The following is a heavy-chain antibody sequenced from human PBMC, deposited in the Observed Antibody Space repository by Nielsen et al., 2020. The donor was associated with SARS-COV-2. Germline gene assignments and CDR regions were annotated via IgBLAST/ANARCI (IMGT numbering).Heavy chain of an antibody. J-gene: IGHJ5*02. CDR3: AKVGPMNYDFWSAYFPGAFHWFDP. Sequence: GESLKISCAASGFTFSSYAIHWVRQAPGQGLEWMGRINPNNGGTDSAQKFQGRVTMTTDTSISTASMELNSLRSDDTAVYYCAKVGPMNYDFWSAYFPGAFHWFDPWGQGTLVTVSS. V-gene: IGHV1-2*06. CDR2: INPNNGGT. CDR1: GFTFSSYA. D-gene: IGHD3-3*01.